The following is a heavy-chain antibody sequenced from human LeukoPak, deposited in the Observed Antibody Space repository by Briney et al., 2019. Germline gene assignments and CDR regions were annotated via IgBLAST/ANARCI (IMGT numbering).Heavy chain of an antibody. CDR3: ARKRYGGNLYYYYYYMDV. J-gene: IGHJ6*03. V-gene: IGHV3-20*04. CDR1: GFTFDDYG. Sequence: PGGSLRLSCAASGFTFDDYGMSWVRQAPGKGLEWVSGINWNGGSTGYADSVKGRFTISRDNAKNSLYLQMNSLRAEDTALYYCARKRYGGNLYYYYYYMDVWGKGTTVTVSS. D-gene: IGHD4-23*01. CDR2: INWNGGST.